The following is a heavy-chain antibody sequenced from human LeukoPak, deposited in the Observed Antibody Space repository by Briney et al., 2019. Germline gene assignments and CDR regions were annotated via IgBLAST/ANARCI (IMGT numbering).Heavy chain of an antibody. D-gene: IGHD3-10*01. CDR1: GFTFSSYW. CDR2: IKQDGSEK. CDR3: AKDERWFGEYYFDY. J-gene: IGHJ4*02. V-gene: IGHV3-7*01. Sequence: GGSLRLSCAASGFTFSSYWMSWVRQAPGKGLEWVANIKQDGSEKYYVDSVKGRFTISRDNAKNSLYLQMNSLRAEDTAVYYCAKDERWFGEYYFDYWGQGTLVTVSS.